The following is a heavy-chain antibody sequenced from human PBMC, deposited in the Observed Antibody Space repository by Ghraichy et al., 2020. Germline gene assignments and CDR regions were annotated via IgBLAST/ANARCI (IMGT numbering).Heavy chain of an antibody. CDR2: ISGSGGST. Sequence: GGSLRLSCAASGFTFSSYAMSWVRQAPGKGLEWVSAISGSGGSTYYADSVKGRFTISRDNSKNTLYLQMNSLRAEDTAVYYCARFLEWLLDYYYYYGMDVWGQGTTVTVSS. J-gene: IGHJ6*02. D-gene: IGHD3-3*01. CDR1: GFTFSSYA. V-gene: IGHV3-23*01. CDR3: ARFLEWLLDYYYYYGMDV.